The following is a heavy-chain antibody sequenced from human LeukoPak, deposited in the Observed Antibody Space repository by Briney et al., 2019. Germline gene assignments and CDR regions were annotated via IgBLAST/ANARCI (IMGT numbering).Heavy chain of an antibody. CDR1: GGSFSGYY. J-gene: IGHJ4*02. CDR3: ARRVDGSGLIVY. CDR2: INHSGST. D-gene: IGHD1-26*01. Sequence: SETLSLTCAVYGGSFSGYYWSWIRQPPGKGLEWIGEINHSGSTNYNPSLKSRVTISVDTSKNQFSLKLSSVTAADTAVYYCARRVDGSGLIVYWGQGTLATVSS. V-gene: IGHV4-34*01.